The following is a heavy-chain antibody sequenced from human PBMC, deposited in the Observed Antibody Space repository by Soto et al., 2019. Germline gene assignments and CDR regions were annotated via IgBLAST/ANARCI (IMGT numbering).Heavy chain of an antibody. J-gene: IGHJ2*01. CDR3: ARACHWGCWYFDL. CDR2: INHSGST. V-gene: IGHV4-34*01. CDR1: GGSFSGYY. D-gene: IGHD7-27*01. Sequence: SETLSLTCAVYGGSFSGYYWSWIRQPPGKGLEWIGEINHSGSTNYNPSLKSRVTISVDTSKNQFSLKLRSVTAADTAVYYCARACHWGCWYFDLWGRGTLVTVSS.